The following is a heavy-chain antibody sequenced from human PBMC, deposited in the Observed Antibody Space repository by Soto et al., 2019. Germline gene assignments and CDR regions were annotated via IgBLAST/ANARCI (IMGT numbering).Heavy chain of an antibody. J-gene: IGHJ6*02. CDR1: GDSVTSGSHY. D-gene: IGHD5-12*01. CDR3: ARVPVEMATIGYYYSYGVDV. CDR2: IFYSENT. Sequence: QVQLQESGPGLVKPSETLSLTCTVSGDSVTSGSHYWSWIRQPPGKGLEDIGYIFYSENTSYHPSLKNRVTIPGATSTNQFSLNQRSVTAADTALFYGARVPVEMATIGYYYSYGVDVLGQGTTVTVSS. V-gene: IGHV4-61*01.